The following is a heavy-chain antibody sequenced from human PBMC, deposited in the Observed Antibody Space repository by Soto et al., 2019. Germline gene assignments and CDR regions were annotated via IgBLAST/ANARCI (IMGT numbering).Heavy chain of an antibody. Sequence: QVQLVESGGGVVQPGRSLRLSCAASAFTLSKFVMHWVRQAPGKGLDWLAVTSNDGINTYYAGSVKGRFTISRDNSKNMVYLQMNSLRDEDTAVYYCARGNTDVWGQGTTVIVSS. CDR2: TSNDGINT. CDR1: AFTLSKFV. D-gene: IGHD1-1*01. CDR3: ARGNTDV. V-gene: IGHV3-30-3*01. J-gene: IGHJ6*02.